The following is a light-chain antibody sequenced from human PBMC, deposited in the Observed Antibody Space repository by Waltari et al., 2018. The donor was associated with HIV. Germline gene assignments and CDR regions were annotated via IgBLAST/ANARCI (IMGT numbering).Light chain of an antibody. V-gene: IGLV3-19*01. CDR3: HSRDSNSDHYV. CDR2: GAK. J-gene: IGLJ1*01. Sequence: SSELTQDPVVSVALGQTIKITCQGDSLRSFFANWYQVRPGQAPVLVVYGAKRRPSGIPDRFSASNSRNTSSLSISDSQAVDEADYYCHSRDSNSDHYVFGGGTRVIV. CDR1: SLRSFF.